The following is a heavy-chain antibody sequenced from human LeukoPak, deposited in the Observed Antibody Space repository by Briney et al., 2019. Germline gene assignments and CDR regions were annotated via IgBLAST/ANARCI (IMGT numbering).Heavy chain of an antibody. J-gene: IGHJ4*02. CDR2: INPSGGST. Sequence: VASVKVSCKASGYTFTSYYMHWVRQAPGQGLEWMGIINPSGGSTSYAQKFQGRVTMTRDTSTSTVYMELSSLRSEDTAVYYCARGGGYNYYDSSGYSSDYWGQGTLVTVSS. CDR3: ARGGGYNYYDSSGYSSDY. V-gene: IGHV1-46*01. D-gene: IGHD3-22*01. CDR1: GYTFTSYY.